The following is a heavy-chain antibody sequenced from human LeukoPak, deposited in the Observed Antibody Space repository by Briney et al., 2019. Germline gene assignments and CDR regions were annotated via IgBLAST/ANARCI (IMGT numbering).Heavy chain of an antibody. Sequence: PGGSLRLSCAASGFTFSSYVMSWGRQTPEKGLEWVSSISDSGGSTYYADSVKGRFTISRDNAKNSLYLQMNSLSAEDTAVYYCERGRQWLRTAMDVWGKGTTVTVSS. D-gene: IGHD6-19*01. CDR2: ISDSGGST. V-gene: IGHV3-23*01. J-gene: IGHJ6*03. CDR1: GFTFSSYV. CDR3: ERGRQWLRTAMDV.